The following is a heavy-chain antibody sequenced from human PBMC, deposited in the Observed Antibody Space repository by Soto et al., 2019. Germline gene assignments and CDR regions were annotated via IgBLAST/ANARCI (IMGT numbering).Heavy chain of an antibody. CDR3: AAAEYTSSWYPLFDP. D-gene: IGHD6-13*01. J-gene: IGHJ5*02. CDR2: IKSKPDGGTT. V-gene: IGHV3-15*07. Sequence: EVQLVESGGGLVKPGGSLSLSCAASGFTFSNAWMNWVRQAPGKGLEWVGRIKSKPDGGTTDYAAPVKRRFTISRDDSKNTLYLQMIRLKTEGTAVYYCAAAEYTSSWYPLFDPWGQGTLVTVSS. CDR1: GFTFSNAW.